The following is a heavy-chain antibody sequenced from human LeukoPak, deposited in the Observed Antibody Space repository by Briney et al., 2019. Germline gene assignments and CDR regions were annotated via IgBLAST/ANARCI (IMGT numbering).Heavy chain of an antibody. V-gene: IGHV3-30*18. CDR3: AKGPLRGTAAAIDY. Sequence: GKSLRLSCAASGFTFNNYGMHWVRQAPGKGLEWVAVISYDGRNKHYPDSVKGRFTISRDISTDTLWLQMDSLRAEDTAVYYCAKGPLRGTAAAIDYWGQGTLVTVSS. J-gene: IGHJ4*02. CDR1: GFTFNNYG. CDR2: ISYDGRNK. D-gene: IGHD2-2*01.